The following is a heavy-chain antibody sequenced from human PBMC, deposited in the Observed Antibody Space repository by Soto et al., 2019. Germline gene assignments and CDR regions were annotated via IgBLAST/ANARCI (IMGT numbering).Heavy chain of an antibody. V-gene: IGHV1-3*01. CDR3: ASSFTVPAAIGS. D-gene: IGHD2-2*02. CDR2: INPSDGST. CDR1: GYTFTSYY. J-gene: IGHJ1*01. Sequence: ASVKVSCKASGYTFTSYYMHWVRQAPGQRLEWMGWINPSDGSTKYSQKFQGRVTITRDTSASTVYMELSSLRSEDTAVYYCASSFTVPAAIGSWGQG.